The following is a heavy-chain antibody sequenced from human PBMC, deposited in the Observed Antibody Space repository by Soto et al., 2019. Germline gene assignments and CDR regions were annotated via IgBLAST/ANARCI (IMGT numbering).Heavy chain of an antibody. CDR1: GGSISSYY. CDR3: ARQMVRGVINNWFDP. D-gene: IGHD3-10*01. Sequence: PSETLSLTCTVSGGSISSYYWSWIRQPPGKGLEWIGYIYCSGSTNYNPSLKSRVTISVDTSKNQFSLKLSSVTAADTAVYYCARQMVRGVINNWFDPWGQGTLVTVSS. CDR2: IYCSGST. V-gene: IGHV4-59*08. J-gene: IGHJ5*02.